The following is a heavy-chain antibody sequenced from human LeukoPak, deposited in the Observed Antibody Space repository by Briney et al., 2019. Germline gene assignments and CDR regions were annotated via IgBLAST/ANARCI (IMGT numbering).Heavy chain of an antibody. CDR3: AKSTYYYDSSGYYYSRDGDY. J-gene: IGHJ4*02. Sequence: GGSLRLSCAASGFTFSSYWMHWVRQAPGKGLVWVSRINSDGSSTSYADSVKGRFTISRDNSKNTLYLQMNSLRAEDTAVYYCAKSTYYYDSSGYYYSRDGDYWGQGTLVTVSS. V-gene: IGHV3-74*01. CDR1: GFTFSSYW. D-gene: IGHD3-22*01. CDR2: INSDGSST.